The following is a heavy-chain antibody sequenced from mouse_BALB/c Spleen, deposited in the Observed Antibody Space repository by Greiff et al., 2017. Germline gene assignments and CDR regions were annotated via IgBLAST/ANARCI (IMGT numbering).Heavy chain of an antibody. V-gene: IGHV5-6-5*01. J-gene: IGHJ3*01. CDR3: ARELRYDGDWFAY. CDR1: GFTFSSYA. D-gene: IGHD1-1*01. Sequence: EVKVEESGGGLVKPGGSLKLSCAASGFTFSSYAMSWVRQTPEKRLEWVASISSGGSTYYPDSVKGRFTISRDNARNILYLQMSSLRSEDTAMYYCARELRYDGDWFAYWGQGTLVTVSA. CDR2: ISSGGST.